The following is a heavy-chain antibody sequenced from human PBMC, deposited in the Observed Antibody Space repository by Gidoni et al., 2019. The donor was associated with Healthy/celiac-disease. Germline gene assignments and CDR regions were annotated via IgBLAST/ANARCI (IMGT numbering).Heavy chain of an antibody. CDR2: ISAYNGNT. CDR1: GYTFTSYG. V-gene: IGHV1-18*01. J-gene: IGHJ6*02. CDR3: ARDGREWELPMYYYYGMDV. D-gene: IGHD1-26*01. Sequence: QVQLVQSGAEGKKPGASVKVSCKASGYTFTSYGISWVRQAPGQGLEWVGWISAYNGNTNYAQKLQGRVTMTTDTSTSTAYMELRSLRSDDTAVYYCARDGREWELPMYYYYGMDVWGQGTTVTVSS.